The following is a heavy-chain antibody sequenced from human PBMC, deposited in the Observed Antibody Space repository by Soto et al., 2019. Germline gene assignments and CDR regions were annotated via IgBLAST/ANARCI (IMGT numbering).Heavy chain of an antibody. CDR2: FIPIFGKI. CDR1: GGTFSTYG. CDR3: ASLERVDAFDV. J-gene: IGHJ3*01. V-gene: IGHV1-69*01. Sequence: QVQLVQSGAEVKKPGSSVKVSCKASGGTFSTYGITWVRQASGQGLEWMGGFIPIFGKIKFAQKFQGRLTITPNESTSTVYMEQSRLKSEDTAVYYCASLERVDAFDVWGQGTMVTVSS. D-gene: IGHD1-1*01.